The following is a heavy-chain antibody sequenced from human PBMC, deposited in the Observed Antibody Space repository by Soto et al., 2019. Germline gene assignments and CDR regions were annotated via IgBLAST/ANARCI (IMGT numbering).Heavy chain of an antibody. Sequence: GASVKVSCKASGYTFTGYYMHWVRQAPGQGLEWMGWINPNSGGTNYAQKFQGWVTMTRDTSISTAYMELSRLRSDDTAVYYCATRSRSSGWPDHAFDIWGQGTMVTVSS. J-gene: IGHJ3*02. CDR1: GYTFTGYY. CDR3: ATRSRSSGWPDHAFDI. V-gene: IGHV1-2*04. CDR2: INPNSGGT. D-gene: IGHD6-19*01.